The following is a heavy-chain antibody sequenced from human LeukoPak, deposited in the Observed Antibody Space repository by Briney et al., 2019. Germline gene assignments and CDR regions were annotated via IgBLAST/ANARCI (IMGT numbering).Heavy chain of an antibody. CDR2: INPNSGGT. J-gene: IGHJ4*02. CDR1: GYTFTGYY. V-gene: IGHV1-2*04. Sequence: GASAKVSCKASGYTFTGYYMHWVRQAPGQGLEWMGWINPNSGGTNYAQKFQGWVTMTRDTSISTAYMELSRLRSDDTAVYYCAREPIVRSSGWYDYWGQGTLVTVSS. CDR3: AREPIVRSSGWYDY. D-gene: IGHD6-19*01.